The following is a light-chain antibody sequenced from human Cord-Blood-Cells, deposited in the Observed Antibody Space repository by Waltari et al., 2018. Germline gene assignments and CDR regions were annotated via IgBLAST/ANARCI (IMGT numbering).Light chain of an antibody. J-gene: IGKJ2*01. Sequence: DIVMTQSPLSLPVTPGAPSSISCISSQSLRHSNGYNYLDWYLQKPGQSPQLLIYLGSNRASGGPDRFSGSGSGTNFTLKISRVEAEDVWVYYCMQALQTPYTFGQGTKLEIK. CDR2: LGS. CDR1: QSLRHSNGYNY. CDR3: MQALQTPYT. V-gene: IGKV2-28*01.